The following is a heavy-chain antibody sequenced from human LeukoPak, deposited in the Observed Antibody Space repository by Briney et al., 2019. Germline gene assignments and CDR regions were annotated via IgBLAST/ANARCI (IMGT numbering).Heavy chain of an antibody. CDR2: ISDSGGST. CDR3: AKLIAVAGTDDY. D-gene: IGHD6-19*01. V-gene: IGHV3-23*01. Sequence: GGSLRLSCAASGFTFSSNAMSWVRQAPGKGLEWVSAISDSGGSTYYADSVKGRFTISRDNSRNTLYLQMNSLRAEDTAVYYCAKLIAVAGTDDYWGQGTLVTVSS. CDR1: GFTFSSNA. J-gene: IGHJ4*02.